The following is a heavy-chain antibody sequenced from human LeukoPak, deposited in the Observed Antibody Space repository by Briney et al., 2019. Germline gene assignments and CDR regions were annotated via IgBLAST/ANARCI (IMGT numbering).Heavy chain of an antibody. CDR3: AKAPGGSYYHDAFDI. CDR2: ISWNSGSI. V-gene: IGHV3-9*03. J-gene: IGHJ3*02. CDR1: GFTFDDYA. D-gene: IGHD1-26*01. Sequence: GGSLRLSCAASGFTFDDYAMHWVRQAPGKGLEWVSGISWNSGSIGYADSVKGRFTISRDNAKNSLYLQMNSLRAEDMALYYCAKAPGGSYYHDAFDIWGQGTMVTVSS.